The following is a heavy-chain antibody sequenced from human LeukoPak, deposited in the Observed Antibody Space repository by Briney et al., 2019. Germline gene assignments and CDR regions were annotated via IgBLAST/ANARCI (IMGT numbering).Heavy chain of an antibody. CDR1: GIAVQNYA. CDR3: AKDTGGNGAYFYAMDV. D-gene: IGHD4-23*01. V-gene: IGHV3-9*01. CDR2: INWNSDTK. J-gene: IGHJ6*02. Sequence: GRSPRLSCERTGIAVQNYAMNWVSPPPAEGLKRDSAINWNSDTKAYADSVKGRFTISRDRARNSLYLQMDSLRPEDTALYYCAKDTGGNGAYFYAMDVWGQGTSVTVSS.